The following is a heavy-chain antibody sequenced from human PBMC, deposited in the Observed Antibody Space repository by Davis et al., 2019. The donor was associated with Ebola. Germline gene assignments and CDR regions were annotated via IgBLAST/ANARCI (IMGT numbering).Heavy chain of an antibody. CDR2: IYYSGST. J-gene: IGHJ4*02. CDR3: ARQSHSSSWYGGYYFDS. CDR1: GGSISSSSYY. D-gene: IGHD6-13*01. V-gene: IGHV4-39*01. Sequence: GSLRLSCTVSGGSISSSSYYWGWIRQPPGKGLEWIGSIYYSGSTYYNPSLKSRVTISVDTSKNQFSLKLRSVTAADTAVYYCARQSHSSSWYGGYYFDSWGQGTLVPVSS.